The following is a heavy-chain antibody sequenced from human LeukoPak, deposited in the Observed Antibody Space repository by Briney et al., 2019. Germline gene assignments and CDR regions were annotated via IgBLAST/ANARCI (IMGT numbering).Heavy chain of an antibody. CDR1: GYTFTGYY. D-gene: IGHD2-8*01. J-gene: IGHJ5*02. Sequence: GASVKVSCKASGYTFTGYYMHWVRQAPGQGLEWMGWINPNSGGTNYAQKFQGRVTMTRDTSISTAYMELSRLRSDDTAVYYCARDGVSHANWFDPWGQGTLVTVSS. V-gene: IGHV1-2*02. CDR2: INPNSGGT. CDR3: ARDGVSHANWFDP.